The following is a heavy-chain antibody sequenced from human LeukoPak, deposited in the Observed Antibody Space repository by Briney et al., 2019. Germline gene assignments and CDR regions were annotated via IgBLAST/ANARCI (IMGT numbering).Heavy chain of an antibody. CDR2: IYSGGST. D-gene: IGHD4-23*01. J-gene: IGHJ4*02. CDR3: ARGPDYGGNSDGFDY. V-gene: IGHV3-53*01. Sequence: GGSLRLSCAASGFTASSNYMSWVRQAPGKGLEWVSVIYSGGSTYYADSVKGRFTISRDNSKNTLYLQMNSLRAEDTAVYYCARGPDYGGNSDGFDYWGQGTLVTVSS. CDR1: GFTASSNY.